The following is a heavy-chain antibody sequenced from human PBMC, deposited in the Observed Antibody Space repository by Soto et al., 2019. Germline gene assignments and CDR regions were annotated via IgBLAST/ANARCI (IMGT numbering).Heavy chain of an antibody. D-gene: IGHD3-22*01. Sequence: QVQLVESGGGVVQPGRSLTLSCAASDFTFSSYGIHWVRQAPGKGLEWVAVISYDGNNKQYGDSVKGRFTMSRDNSKNTVHLQRNSLRAEDTAVYYCAKDAYYHDSSGYYVFDYWGQGTLVTVSS. CDR1: DFTFSSYG. J-gene: IGHJ4*02. V-gene: IGHV3-30*18. CDR3: AKDAYYHDSSGYYVFDY. CDR2: ISYDGNNK.